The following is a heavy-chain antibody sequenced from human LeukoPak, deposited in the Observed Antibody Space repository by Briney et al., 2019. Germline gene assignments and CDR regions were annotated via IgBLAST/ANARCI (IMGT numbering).Heavy chain of an antibody. V-gene: IGHV3-11*01. CDR3: VRQYCSDNYCPLLDY. CDR1: GFTFSDYY. J-gene: IGHJ4*02. CDR2: ISSTSTTI. Sequence: GGSLRLSCAASGFTFSDYYMTWIRQAPGKGLAWVSYISSTSTTIYYADSVKGRFTISRDNAKNSVYLQMNSLGAEDTAVYYCVRQYCSDNYCPLLDYWGLGTLVTVSS. D-gene: IGHD2-15*01.